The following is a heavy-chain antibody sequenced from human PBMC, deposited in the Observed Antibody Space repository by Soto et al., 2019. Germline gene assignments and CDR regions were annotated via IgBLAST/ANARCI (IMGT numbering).Heavy chain of an antibody. Sequence: QVHLQQWGAGLLKPSETLSLSCTVSGASFSEYYWSWSRHPPGKGLEWIGETNHRGVTHYNQSLKSRVTISVETSKNQFSLRLSSVTAADTGVYYCARFGRMGVDHWGQGTLVIVSS. V-gene: IGHV4-34*01. J-gene: IGHJ4*02. CDR3: ARFGRMGVDH. D-gene: IGHD3-16*01. CDR2: TNHRGVT. CDR1: GASFSEYY.